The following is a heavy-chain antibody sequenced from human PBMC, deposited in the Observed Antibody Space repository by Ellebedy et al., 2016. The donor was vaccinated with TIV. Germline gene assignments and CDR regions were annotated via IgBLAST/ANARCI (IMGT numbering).Heavy chain of an antibody. Sequence: GESLKISCAASGFTFSSYSMNWVRQAPGKGLEWVSCISSSGTYIYYADSLKGRFTISRDNAKNSLFLQMSSLRAEYTAVYYCARARGLLYEKWGGAGYGMDVWGQGTTVTVYS. J-gene: IGHJ6*02. CDR1: GFTFSSYS. V-gene: IGHV3-21*04. D-gene: IGHD2-2*02. CDR3: ARARGLLYEKWGGAGYGMDV. CDR2: ISSSGTYI.